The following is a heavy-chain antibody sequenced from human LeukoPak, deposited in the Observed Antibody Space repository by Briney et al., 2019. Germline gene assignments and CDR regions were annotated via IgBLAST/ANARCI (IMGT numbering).Heavy chain of an antibody. CDR2: ISSSSSTI. Sequence: AGGSLRLSCAASGFTFSSYSVNWVRQAPGKGLEWVSYISSSSSTIHYADSVKGRFTISRDNAKNSLYLQMNSLRAEDTAVYYCARDREWELLRDAFDIWGQGTMVTVSS. CDR3: ARDREWELLRDAFDI. CDR1: GFTFSSYS. D-gene: IGHD1-26*01. V-gene: IGHV3-48*01. J-gene: IGHJ3*02.